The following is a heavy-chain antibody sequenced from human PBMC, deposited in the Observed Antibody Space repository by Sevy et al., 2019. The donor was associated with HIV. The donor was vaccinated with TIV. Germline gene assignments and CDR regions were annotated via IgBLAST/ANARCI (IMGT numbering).Heavy chain of an antibody. V-gene: IGHV3-21*01. D-gene: IGHD4-17*01. Sequence: GGSLRLSCAASGFTFSSYSMNWVRQAPGKGLGWVSSISSSSSYIYYADSVKGRFTISRDNAKNSLYLQMNSLRAEDTAVYYCARDMGGHGDYHFDYWGQGTLVTVSS. CDR1: GFTFSSYS. J-gene: IGHJ4*02. CDR2: ISSSSSYI. CDR3: ARDMGGHGDYHFDY.